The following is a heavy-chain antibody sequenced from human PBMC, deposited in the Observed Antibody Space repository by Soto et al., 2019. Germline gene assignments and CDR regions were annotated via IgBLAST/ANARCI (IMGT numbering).Heavy chain of an antibody. D-gene: IGHD3-22*01. V-gene: IGHV1-2*04. CDR3: ARGGFSSGYFYYMDV. J-gene: IGHJ6*03. Sequence: ASVKVSCKASGYTFTGYYMHWVRQAPGQGLEWMGWINPNSGGTNYAQKFQGWVTMTRDTSISTAYMELSRLRSDDTAVDYCARGGFSSGYFYYMDVWGKGTTVTVSS. CDR1: GYTFTGYY. CDR2: INPNSGGT.